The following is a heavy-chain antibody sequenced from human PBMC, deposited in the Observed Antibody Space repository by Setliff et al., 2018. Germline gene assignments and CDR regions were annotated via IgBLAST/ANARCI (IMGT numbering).Heavy chain of an antibody. J-gene: IGHJ4*02. Sequence: GGSLRLSCAASGFTFSSYSLNWVRQAPGKGLEWVSSISSSSSTIYYADSVKGRFTISRDNAKNSLYLQMNSLRAEDTAVYYCARVYSGYDPNHYFDYWGQGTLVTVSS. V-gene: IGHV3-48*01. D-gene: IGHD5-12*01. CDR1: GFTFSSYS. CDR2: ISSSSSTI. CDR3: ARVYSGYDPNHYFDY.